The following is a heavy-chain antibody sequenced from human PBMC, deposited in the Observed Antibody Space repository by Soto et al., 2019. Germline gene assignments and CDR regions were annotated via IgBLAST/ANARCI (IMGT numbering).Heavy chain of an antibody. CDR1: GFTFSGSA. V-gene: IGHV3-73*01. CDR2: IRSKPNNYAT. J-gene: IGHJ3*02. CDR3: TGRNDAVAFDI. D-gene: IGHD1-1*01. Sequence: EVQLVESGGGLVQPGGSLKLSCAASGFTFSGSAMHWVRQASGKGLEWVGRIRSKPNNYATAYAASVKGRFTISRDDSKNTAYLQMNSLNTEDTAVYYCTGRNDAVAFDIWGQGTMVTVSS.